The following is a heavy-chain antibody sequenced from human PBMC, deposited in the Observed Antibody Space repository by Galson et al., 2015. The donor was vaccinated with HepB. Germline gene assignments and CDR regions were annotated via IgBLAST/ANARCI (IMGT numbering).Heavy chain of an antibody. CDR2: IWYDGSNK. D-gene: IGHD4-11*01. Sequence: SLRLSCAASGFTFSSYGMHWVRQAPGKGLEWVAVIWYDGSNKYYADSVKGRFTISRDNSKNTLYLQMNSLRAEDTAVYYCARVRIGWVRSMTTVTHGIDYWGQGTLVTVSS. CDR3: ARVRIGWVRSMTTVTHGIDY. J-gene: IGHJ4*02. V-gene: IGHV3-33*01. CDR1: GFTFSSYG.